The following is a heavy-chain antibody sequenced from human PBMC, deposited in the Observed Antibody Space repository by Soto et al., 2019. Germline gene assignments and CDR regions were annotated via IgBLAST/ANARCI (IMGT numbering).Heavy chain of an antibody. D-gene: IGHD4-17*01. CDR3: ARDATVTTLGAFYYYYYYMDV. CDR2: INPSGGST. CDR1: GYTFTSYY. J-gene: IGHJ6*03. V-gene: IGHV1-46*03. Sequence: ASVKVSCKASGYTFTSYYMHWVRQAPGQGLEWMGIINPSGGSTSYAQKFQGRVTMTRDTSTSTVYMELSSLRSEDTAVYYCARDATVTTLGAFYYYYYYMDVWGKGTTVTVYS.